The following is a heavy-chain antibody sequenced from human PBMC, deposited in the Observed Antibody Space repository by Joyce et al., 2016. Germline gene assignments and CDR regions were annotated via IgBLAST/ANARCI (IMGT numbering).Heavy chain of an antibody. D-gene: IGHD3-10*01. Sequence: VQLQQSGAGLLKPSETLSLTCAVSGGSFSGYYWRWIRQSSGKGLEWIGEINHGGSSYYNPSFKNRLTMSVDTSKKLVSLILTSVTAADTAVYYCARVNDGSGNRDYYYYNLDVWGQGTTVIVSS. J-gene: IGHJ6*02. CDR1: GGSFSGYY. V-gene: IGHV4-34*02. CDR3: ARVNDGSGNRDYYYYNLDV. CDR2: INHGGSS.